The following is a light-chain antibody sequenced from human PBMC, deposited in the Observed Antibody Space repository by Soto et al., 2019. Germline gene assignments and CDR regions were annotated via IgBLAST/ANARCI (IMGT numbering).Light chain of an antibody. J-gene: IGKJ1*01. CDR3: QHYNSYSEA. CDR2: GAS. CDR1: QSISTY. Sequence: DIQMTQSPSSLSASVGDRVTITCRASQSISTYLNWYQQKLGKAPKLLISGASSLQGGVPSRFSGSGSGTDFTLTISSLQPEDFATYYCQHYNSYSEAFGQGTKVELK. V-gene: IGKV1-39*01.